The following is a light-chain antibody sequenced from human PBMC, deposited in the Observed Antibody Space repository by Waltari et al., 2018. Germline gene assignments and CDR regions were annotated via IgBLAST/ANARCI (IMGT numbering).Light chain of an antibody. CDR1: ISDIGADNY. J-gene: IGLJ7*01. V-gene: IGLV2-11*01. CDR3: SSYTGSNTLL. CDR2: EVS. Sequence: QASLAQPRSVSGSPGQSVTISCAGTISDIGADNYVSWYQQHPDPAPKLLIYEVSKRPSGVSDRFSGSKSGSTASLTISGLQAEDETDYYCSSYTGSNTLLFGGGTRLTVL.